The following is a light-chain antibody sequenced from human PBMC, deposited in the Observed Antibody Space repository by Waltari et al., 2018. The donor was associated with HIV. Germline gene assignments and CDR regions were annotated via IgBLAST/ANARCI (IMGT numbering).Light chain of an antibody. Sequence: SYELTQPPSVSVSPGQTASMTCPGAKLGDKYVCWLQQMPGQPPSLVIYQDDQRPSKIPDRFSGSNSSNTATLTIAGTQAMDEADYYCQTGDSSTVVFGGGTRLSVL. CDR2: QDD. CDR3: QTGDSSTVV. CDR1: KLGDKY. J-gene: IGLJ3*02. V-gene: IGLV3-1*01.